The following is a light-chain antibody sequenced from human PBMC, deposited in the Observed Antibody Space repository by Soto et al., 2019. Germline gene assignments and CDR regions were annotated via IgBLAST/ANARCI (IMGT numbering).Light chain of an antibody. CDR3: SSYTSSSSGV. J-gene: IGLJ1*01. CDR2: YVS. V-gene: IGLV2-14*01. CDR1: SSDVGGYNY. Sequence: QSALTQPAAVSGSPGQSITISCTGTSSDVGGYNYVSWYQQHPGKAPKLMSYYVSNRPSGVSILFPGSKSGNTASLTISGLQAEDGAYYYFSSYTSSSSGVFGTGTKVTVL.